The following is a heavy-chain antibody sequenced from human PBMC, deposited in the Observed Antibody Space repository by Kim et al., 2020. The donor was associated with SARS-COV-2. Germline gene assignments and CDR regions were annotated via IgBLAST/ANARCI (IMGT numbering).Heavy chain of an antibody. D-gene: IGHD5-12*01. Sequence: TNDTPSLKGRVTMSVDTSKNQFSLNLTSVTPADTAVYYCARGGVATIWSYWGQGTLVSVSS. CDR3: ARGGVATIWSY. V-gene: IGHV4-59*09. J-gene: IGHJ4*02. CDR2: T.